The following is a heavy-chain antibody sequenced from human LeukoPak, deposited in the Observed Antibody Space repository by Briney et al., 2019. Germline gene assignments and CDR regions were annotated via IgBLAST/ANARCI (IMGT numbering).Heavy chain of an antibody. CDR3: ARGGKWEVLRFDY. CDR1: GFTFSSYG. J-gene: IGHJ4*02. D-gene: IGHD1-26*01. CDR2: IWYDGSNK. V-gene: IGHV3-33*01. Sequence: GRSLRLSCAASGFTFSSYGMHWVCQAPGKGLEWVAVIWYDGSNKYYADSVKGRFTISRDNSKNTLYLQMNSLRAEDTAVYYCARGGKWEVLRFDYWGQGTLVTVSS.